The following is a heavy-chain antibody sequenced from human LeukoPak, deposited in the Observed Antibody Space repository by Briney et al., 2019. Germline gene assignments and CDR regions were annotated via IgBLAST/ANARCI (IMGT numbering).Heavy chain of an antibody. J-gene: IGHJ4*02. V-gene: IGHV4-59*01. D-gene: IGHD3-16*02. Sequence: SETLSLTCTVSGGSISSYYWSWIRQPPGKGLEWIGYIYYSGSTYYSPSLNTRVIISLDTSKNQFSLRLSSVTAADTAVYYCARGRSGVIVDYWGQGTLVTVSS. CDR3: ARGRSGVIVDY. CDR1: GGSISSYY. CDR2: IYYSGST.